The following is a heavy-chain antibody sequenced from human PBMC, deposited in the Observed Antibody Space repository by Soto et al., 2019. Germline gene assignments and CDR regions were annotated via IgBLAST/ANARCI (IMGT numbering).Heavy chain of an antibody. Sequence: EVQLLESGGGLVQPGGSLRLSCAASGFTFSSYAMNWVRQAPGKGLEWVSVISGSGGSTYYTDSVKGRFTISRDNSKNTLYLQMNSLRAEDTAVYYCARRGSGSYYDYWGQGTLVTVSS. J-gene: IGHJ4*02. D-gene: IGHD1-26*01. CDR3: ARRGSGSYYDY. V-gene: IGHV3-23*01. CDR2: ISGSGGST. CDR1: GFTFSSYA.